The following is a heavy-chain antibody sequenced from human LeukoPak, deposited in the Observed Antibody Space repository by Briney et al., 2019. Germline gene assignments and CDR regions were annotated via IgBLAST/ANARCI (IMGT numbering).Heavy chain of an antibody. D-gene: IGHD3-22*01. V-gene: IGHV4-31*03. CDR3: ARAGYDSSGYSTYYFDY. J-gene: IGHJ4*02. CDR1: GGSISSVGYY. Sequence: PSETLSLTCTVSGGSISSVGYYWSWIRRHPGKGLEWIGYIYYSGSTYYNPSLKSRVTISIDTSKNQFSLKLSSVTAADTAVYYCARAGYDSSGYSTYYFDYWGQGTLVTVSS. CDR2: IYYSGST.